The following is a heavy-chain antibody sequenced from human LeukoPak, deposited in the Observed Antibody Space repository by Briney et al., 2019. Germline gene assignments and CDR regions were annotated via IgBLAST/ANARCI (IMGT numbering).Heavy chain of an antibody. CDR3: VRVSVGSGWLEDYNYYYMDV. Sequence: GGSLRRSCAASGVTFSSYARNWVRQAPGKGLEWVSSIRISSTYIYYADSVKGRFTISRDNAKNSLYLQMNSLRPEDTALYYCVRVSVGSGWLEDYNYYYMDVWGKGTTVTVSS. J-gene: IGHJ6*03. CDR1: GVTFSSYA. CDR2: IRISSTYI. D-gene: IGHD6-19*01. V-gene: IGHV3-21*06.